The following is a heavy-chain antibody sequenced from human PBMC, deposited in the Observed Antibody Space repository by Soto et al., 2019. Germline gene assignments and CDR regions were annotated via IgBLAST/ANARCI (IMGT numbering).Heavy chain of an antibody. CDR1: GFTFSNYG. J-gene: IGHJ1*01. CDR2: IWYDGSNK. Sequence: QVQLVESGGGVVQPGRSLRLSCAASGFTFSNYGMHWVRQAPGKGLEWVAVIWYDGSNKYYADSVKGRFTIYIDNSKNAVYLQMDSLRADVTAVYYCARDGVGYYDSSGYSAYFQHWGQGTLVTVSS. D-gene: IGHD3-22*01. V-gene: IGHV3-33*01. CDR3: ARDGVGYYDSSGYSAYFQH.